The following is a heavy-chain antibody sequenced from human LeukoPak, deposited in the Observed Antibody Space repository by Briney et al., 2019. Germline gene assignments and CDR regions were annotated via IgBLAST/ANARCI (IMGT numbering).Heavy chain of an antibody. Sequence: GGSLRLSCAASGFTFSNAWMSWVRQAPGEGLEWLGRIKSKVHGETIDYAAPVKGRFTISRDDSKNTLYLEMNSLKTEDTAVYYCTTVWGTDYDPNYWGQGTLVTVSS. D-gene: IGHD4-17*01. J-gene: IGHJ4*02. V-gene: IGHV3-15*01. CDR3: TTVWGTDYDPNY. CDR2: IKSKVHGETI. CDR1: GFTFSNAW.